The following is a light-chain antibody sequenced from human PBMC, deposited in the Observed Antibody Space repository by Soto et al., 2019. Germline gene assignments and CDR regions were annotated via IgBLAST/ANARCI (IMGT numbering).Light chain of an antibody. CDR3: QSYDFTLGAFWV. V-gene: IGLV1-40*01. CDR1: ASNIGANYD. Sequence: QSVLTKPPSVSLAPGQRVTMSCTGGASNIGANYDVHWYQQLPGTAPKLLIYGTSNRPSGVPDRFSGSKSGTSASLAITGLQAEDEAHYFCQSYDFTLGAFWVFGGGTKVTVL. CDR2: GTS. J-gene: IGLJ3*02.